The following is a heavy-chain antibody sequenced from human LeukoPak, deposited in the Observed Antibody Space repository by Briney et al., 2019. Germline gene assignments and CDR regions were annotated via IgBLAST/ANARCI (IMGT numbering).Heavy chain of an antibody. CDR2: ISTYGGTT. CDR1: GFTLSDHA. V-gene: IGHV3-64*02. J-gene: IGHJ3*01. Sequence: PGGSLRLSCAASGFTLSDHAMHWVRRAPGKGLQYVSSISTYGGTTYYVDSVEGRFTISRDNSKNTLYLQMGSLTTEDMGVYYCATGGGWLADAIDFWGRGTMVTVSS. D-gene: IGHD6-19*01. CDR3: ATGGGWLADAIDF.